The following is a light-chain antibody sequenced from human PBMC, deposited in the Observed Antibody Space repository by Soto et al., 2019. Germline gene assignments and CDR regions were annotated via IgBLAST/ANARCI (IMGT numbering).Light chain of an antibody. J-gene: IGLJ1*01. CDR3: NSYSSSTTLYL. CDR1: SSDVGGYNY. Sequence: QSVLTQPASVSGSPGQSITISCTGTSSDVGGYNYVSWYQQHPGKAPKLMIYDVSNRPSGVSNRFSGSKSGNTASLTISGLQAEDEADYYCNSYSSSTTLYLFGTGTKATVL. CDR2: DVS. V-gene: IGLV2-14*01.